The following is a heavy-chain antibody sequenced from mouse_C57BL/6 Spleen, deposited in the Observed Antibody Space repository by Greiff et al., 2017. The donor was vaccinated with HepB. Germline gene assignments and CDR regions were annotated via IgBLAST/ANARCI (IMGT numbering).Heavy chain of an antibody. Sequence: EVKLVESGGGLVKPGGSLKLSCAASGFTFSDYGMHWVRQAPEKGLEWVAYISSGSSTIYYADTVKGRFTISRDNAKNTLFMQMTSLRSEDTAMYYCATGYDAMDYWGQGTSVTVSS. V-gene: IGHV5-17*01. CDR2: ISSGSSTI. CDR1: GFTFSDYG. J-gene: IGHJ4*01. CDR3: ATGYDAMDY.